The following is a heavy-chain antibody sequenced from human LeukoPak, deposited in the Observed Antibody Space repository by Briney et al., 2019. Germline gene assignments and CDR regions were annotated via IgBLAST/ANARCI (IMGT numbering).Heavy chain of an antibody. J-gene: IGHJ4*02. CDR2: IKYDGTEK. D-gene: IGHD5-18*01. CDR3: ARGGYRYGLGF. V-gene: IGHV3-7*03. Sequence: GGSLRLSCAVSGFTFSSYWMSWVRQAPGKGLEWVANIKYDGTEKYYADSVKGRFTISRDKAENSLHLQMNSLRGEDAAVYYCARGGYRYGLGFWSQGTLVTVSS. CDR1: GFTFSSYW.